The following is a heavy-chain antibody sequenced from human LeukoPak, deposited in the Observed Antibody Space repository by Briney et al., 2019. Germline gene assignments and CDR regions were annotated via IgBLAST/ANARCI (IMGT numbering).Heavy chain of an antibody. V-gene: IGHV1-8*01. CDR2: MNPNSGNT. CDR1: GYTFTSYD. D-gene: IGHD2-2*01. Sequence: ASVKVSCKASGYTFTSYDINWVRQATGQGLEWMGWMNPNSGNTGYAQKFQGRVTMIRNTSISTAYMELSSLRSEDTAVYYCARTGIVVEHYYYGMDVWGQGTTVTVSS. J-gene: IGHJ6*02. CDR3: ARTGIVVEHYYYGMDV.